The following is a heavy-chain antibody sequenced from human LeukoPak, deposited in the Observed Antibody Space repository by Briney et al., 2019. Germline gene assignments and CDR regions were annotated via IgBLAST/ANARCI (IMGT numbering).Heavy chain of an antibody. Sequence: GGSLRLSCAASGFTFSRYAMSWVRQAPGKGLEWVSAISGSGGSTYYADSVKGRFTISRDNSKNTLYLQMNSLRAEDTAVYYCAKGLGGYENVLDYWGQGTLVTVSS. CDR1: GFTFSRYA. CDR3: AKGLGGYENVLDY. CDR2: ISGSGGST. D-gene: IGHD5-12*01. J-gene: IGHJ4*02. V-gene: IGHV3-23*01.